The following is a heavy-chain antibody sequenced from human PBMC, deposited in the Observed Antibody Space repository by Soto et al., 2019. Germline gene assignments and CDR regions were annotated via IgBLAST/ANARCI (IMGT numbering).Heavy chain of an antibody. CDR1: GGSISSSSYY. D-gene: IGHD3-10*01. J-gene: IGHJ4*02. Sequence: SETLSLTCTVSGGSISSSSYYWGWIRQPPGKGLEWIGSIYYSGSTYYNPSLKSRVTISVDTSKNQFSLKLSSVTAADTAVYYCATGHYGSGSMGFDYWGQGTLVTVSS. CDR3: ATGHYGSGSMGFDY. CDR2: IYYSGST. V-gene: IGHV4-39*01.